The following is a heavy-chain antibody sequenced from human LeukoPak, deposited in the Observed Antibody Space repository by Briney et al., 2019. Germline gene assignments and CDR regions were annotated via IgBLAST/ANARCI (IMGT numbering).Heavy chain of an antibody. J-gene: IGHJ4*02. CDR2: ISSNGGST. V-gene: IGHV3-64D*09. CDR1: GFTFSSYA. CDR3: VKVGAYNWNDGPFDY. Sequence: GGSLRLSCSASGFTFSSYAMHWVRQAPGKGLEYVSAISSNGGSTYYADSVKGRFTVSRDNSRNTLYLQMSSLRAEDTAVYYCVKVGAYNWNDGPFDYWGQGTLVTVSS. D-gene: IGHD1-1*01.